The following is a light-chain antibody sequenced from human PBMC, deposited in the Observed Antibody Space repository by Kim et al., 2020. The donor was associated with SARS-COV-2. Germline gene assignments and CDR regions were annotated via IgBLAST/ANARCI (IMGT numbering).Light chain of an antibody. CDR2: WAS. CDR1: QTVLYNSDNKNY. CDR3: QQYYSIPYT. J-gene: IGKJ2*01. V-gene: IGKV4-1*01. Sequence: DIVMTQSPDSAAVSLGERATISCRSSQTVLYNSDNKNYLAWYQQKPGQPPKLLIYWASTRESGVPDRFSGSGSGTDFTLTISSLQAEDVAIYYCQQYYSIPYTFGQGTKLEI.